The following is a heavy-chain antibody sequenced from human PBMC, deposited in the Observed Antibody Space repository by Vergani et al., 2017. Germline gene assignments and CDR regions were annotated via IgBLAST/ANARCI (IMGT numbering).Heavy chain of an antibody. Sequence: QVQLQQWGAGLLKPSETLSLTCAVYGGSFSGYYWSWIRQPPGKGLEWIGEINHSGSTNYNPSLKSRVTISVDTSKNQFSLKLSSVTAADTAVYYCARGEWSTSPYYYYMDVWGKGTTVTVSS. V-gene: IGHV4-34*01. CDR2: INHSGST. J-gene: IGHJ6*03. CDR1: GGSFSGYY. CDR3: ARGEWSTSPYYYYMDV. D-gene: IGHD2-2*01.